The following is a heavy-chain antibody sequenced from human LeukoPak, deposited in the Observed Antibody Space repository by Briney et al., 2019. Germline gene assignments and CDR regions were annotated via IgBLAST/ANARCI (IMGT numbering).Heavy chain of an antibody. D-gene: IGHD5-18*01. Sequence: ASVKVSCKASGYTFTSYDINWVRQATGQGLEWMGWISAYNGNTNYAQKLQGRVTMTTDTSTSTAYMELRSLRSDDTAVYYCAREPGRGYSYGYIDYWGQGTLVTVSS. CDR2: ISAYNGNT. CDR3: AREPGRGYSYGYIDY. V-gene: IGHV1-18*01. CDR1: GYTFTSYD. J-gene: IGHJ4*02.